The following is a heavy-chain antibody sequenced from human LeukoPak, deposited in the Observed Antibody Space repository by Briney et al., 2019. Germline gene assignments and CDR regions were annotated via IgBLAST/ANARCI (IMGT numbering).Heavy chain of an antibody. CDR2: ISDSGGDT. V-gene: IGHV3-23*01. J-gene: IGHJ4*02. Sequence: GGSLRLSCTASGFTFIMHAMSWVRQAPGKGLEWVSAISDSGGDTYLGSVKGRFTISRDNSRNTVYLKMNNLRPEDTALYYCARRRGGTWGNFDSWGQGTLVTVSS. CDR1: GFTFIMHA. D-gene: IGHD2-15*01. CDR3: ARRRGGTWGNFDS.